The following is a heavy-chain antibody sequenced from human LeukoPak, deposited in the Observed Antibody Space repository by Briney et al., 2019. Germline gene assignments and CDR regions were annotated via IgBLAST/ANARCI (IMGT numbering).Heavy chain of an antibody. J-gene: IGHJ6*04. D-gene: IGHD4-17*01. CDR3: AREGTYGDYYYGMDV. CDR1: GGSISSSNW. Sequence: SETLSLTCAVSGGSISSSNWWSWVRQPPGKGLEWIGEIYHSGSTNYNPPLKSRVTISVDKSKNQFSLKLSSVTAADTAVYYCAREGTYGDYYYGMDVWGKGTTVTVSS. V-gene: IGHV4-4*02. CDR2: IYHSGST.